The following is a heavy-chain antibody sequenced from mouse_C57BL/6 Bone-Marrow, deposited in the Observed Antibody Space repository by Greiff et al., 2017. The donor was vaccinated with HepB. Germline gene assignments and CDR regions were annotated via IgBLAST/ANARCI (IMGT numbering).Heavy chain of an antibody. D-gene: IGHD2-2*01. Sequence: VQVVESGAELVKPGASVKISCKASGYAFSSYWMNWVKQRPGKGLEWIGQIYPGDGDTNYNGKFKGKATLTADKSSSTAYMQLSSLTSEDSAVYFCARNYGYPYWGQGTLVTVSA. V-gene: IGHV1-80*01. CDR1: GYAFSSYW. CDR2: IYPGDGDT. CDR3: ARNYGYPY. J-gene: IGHJ3*01.